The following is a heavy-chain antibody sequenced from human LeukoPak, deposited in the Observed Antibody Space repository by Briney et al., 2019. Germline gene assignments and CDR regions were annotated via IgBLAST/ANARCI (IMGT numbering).Heavy chain of an antibody. J-gene: IGHJ6*02. V-gene: IGHV1-2*02. D-gene: IGHD3-10*01. CDR2: LNPNSGGT. CDR1: GYTFTGYY. CDR3: ARLLTVAGDSGMDV. Sequence: ASVKVSCKASGYTFTGYYIHWVRQAPGQGLEWMGWLNPNSGGTNYAQNFRGRVTMTRDTSISTAYMELSRLISDDMAVYYCARLLTVAGDSGMDVWGQGTTVTVSS.